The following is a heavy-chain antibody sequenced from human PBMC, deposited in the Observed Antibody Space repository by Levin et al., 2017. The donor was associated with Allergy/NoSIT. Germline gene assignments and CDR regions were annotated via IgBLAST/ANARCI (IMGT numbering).Heavy chain of an antibody. CDR3: AKEQPGIGVAKDAFET. V-gene: IGHV3-23*01. CDR2: ITASGDNT. Sequence: GESLKISCAASGFIFSSQAMSWVRQAPGKGLEWVSGITASGDNTYYPDSVKGRFTISRDNSKNTLYLQMNSLRVDDTAVYYCAKEQPGIGVAKDAFETWGQGVMVTVSS. J-gene: IGHJ3*02. D-gene: IGHD6-19*01. CDR1: GFIFSSQA.